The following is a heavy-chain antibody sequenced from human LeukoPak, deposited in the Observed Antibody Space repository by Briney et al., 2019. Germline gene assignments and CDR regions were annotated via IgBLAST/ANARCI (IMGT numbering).Heavy chain of an antibody. CDR3: AGDYNSLTGLNY. Sequence: PGGSLTLSCAASGFTFSDSAMHWVRRASGKGLEWLGRIRTQANNDATAYGASVKGRFIISRDDSRNTAYLQMNSLKTEDTAVYYCAGDYNSLTGLNYWGQGTLVTVSS. D-gene: IGHD3-9*01. V-gene: IGHV3-73*01. J-gene: IGHJ4*02. CDR2: IRTQANNDAT. CDR1: GFTFSDSA.